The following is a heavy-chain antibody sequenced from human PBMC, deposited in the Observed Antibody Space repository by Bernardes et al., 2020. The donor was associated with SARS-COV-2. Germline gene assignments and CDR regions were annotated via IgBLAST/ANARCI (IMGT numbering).Heavy chain of an antibody. CDR3: ARAYYDILTGYYAGAFDI. CDR1: GGSISSGDYY. D-gene: IGHD3-9*01. J-gene: IGHJ3*02. V-gene: IGHV4-30-4*01. Sequence: SETLSLTCTVSGGSISSGDYYWSWLLQPPGKGLEWIGYIYYSGSTYYNPSLKSRVTISVDTSKNQFSLKLSSVTAADTAVYYCARAYYDILTGYYAGAFDIWGQGTMVTVSS. CDR2: IYYSGST.